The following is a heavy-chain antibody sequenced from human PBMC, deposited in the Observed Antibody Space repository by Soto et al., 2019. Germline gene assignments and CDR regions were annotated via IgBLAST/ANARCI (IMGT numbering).Heavy chain of an antibody. V-gene: IGHV4-30-2*01. CDR1: GGSISSGGYS. CDR3: ATQSYSNSGAYYYYAMDV. J-gene: IGHJ6*02. D-gene: IGHD4-4*01. Sequence: SETLSLTCAVSGGSISSGGYSWSWIPQPPGKGLEWFGYIYQSGSTYYNPSLKSRVTISVDRSRNQFSLKLSSVTAADTAVYFCATQSYSNSGAYYYYAMDVWGQGTTVTVSS. CDR2: IYQSGST.